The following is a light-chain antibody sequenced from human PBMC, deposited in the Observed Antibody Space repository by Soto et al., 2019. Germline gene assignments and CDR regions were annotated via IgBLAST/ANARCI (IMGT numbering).Light chain of an antibody. V-gene: IGKV1-39*01. Sequence: DLQMTQSPSSLSASVGDRVTIACRASQSVTTYLNWYQQKPGKAPKHLIYGASSLQSGVPSRFSGSGSGTDFTLTISSLQPEDFATYYCQQSYSTPQTFGQGTKVDI. CDR2: GAS. CDR3: QQSYSTPQT. CDR1: QSVTTY. J-gene: IGKJ1*01.